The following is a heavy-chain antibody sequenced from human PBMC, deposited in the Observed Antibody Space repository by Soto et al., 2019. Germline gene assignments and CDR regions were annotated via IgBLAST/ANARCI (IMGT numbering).Heavy chain of an antibody. Sequence: GASVKVSCKASGGTFSSYAISWVRQAPGQGLEWMGGTIPIFGTANYAQKFQGRVTITADESTSTAYMELSSLRSEDTAVYYCASIMVRGSNYYYYGMDVWGQGTTVTVSS. CDR3: ASIMVRGSNYYYYGMDV. CDR1: GGTFSSYA. V-gene: IGHV1-69*13. CDR2: TIPIFGTA. D-gene: IGHD3-10*01. J-gene: IGHJ6*02.